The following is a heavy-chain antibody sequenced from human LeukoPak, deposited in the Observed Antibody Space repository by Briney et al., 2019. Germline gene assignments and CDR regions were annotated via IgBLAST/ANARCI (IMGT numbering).Heavy chain of an antibody. CDR2: ISAYNGNT. V-gene: IGHV1-18*01. J-gene: IGHJ4*02. CDR3: ARDRSTMVRGVIVY. D-gene: IGHD3-10*01. Sequence: ASVKVSCKASGYTFTSYGISWVRQAPGQGLEWMGWISAYNGNTNYAQKLQGRVTMTTDTSTSTAYMELRSLRSDDTAVYYCARDRSTMVRGVIVYWGQGTLVTVSS. CDR1: GYTFTSYG.